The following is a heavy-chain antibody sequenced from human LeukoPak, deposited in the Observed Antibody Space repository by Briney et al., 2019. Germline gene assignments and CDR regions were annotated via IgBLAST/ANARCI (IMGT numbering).Heavy chain of an antibody. CDR3: ATVGRKTTPGY. D-gene: IGHD1-26*01. Sequence: GGSLRLSCAASGFTFSSYEMNWVRQAPGKGLEWVSYITSGGGSIYYGDSVKGRFTISRDNAKNSLYLQMNSLRVEDTAVYYCATVGRKTTPGYWGQGTLVTVSS. CDR2: ITSGGGSI. V-gene: IGHV3-48*03. J-gene: IGHJ4*02. CDR1: GFTFSSYE.